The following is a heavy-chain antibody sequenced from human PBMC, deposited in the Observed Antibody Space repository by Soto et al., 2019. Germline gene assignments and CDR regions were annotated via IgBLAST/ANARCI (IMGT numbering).Heavy chain of an antibody. D-gene: IGHD7-27*01. CDR1: GGSISGYY. J-gene: IGHJ5*02. Sequence: SETLSLTCTVPGGSISGYYWIWMRQPPGKGLEWIGYIYHSGSTYYNPSLKSRVTISVDRSKNQFSLKLSSVTAADTAVYYCARVPGPWGQGTLVTVSS. V-gene: IGHV4-30-2*01. CDR2: IYHSGST. CDR3: ARVPGP.